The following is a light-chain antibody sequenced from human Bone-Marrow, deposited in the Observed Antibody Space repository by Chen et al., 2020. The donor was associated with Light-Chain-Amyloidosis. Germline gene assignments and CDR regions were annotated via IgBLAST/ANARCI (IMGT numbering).Light chain of an antibody. V-gene: IGKV3-20*01. CDR1: QTISSNY. Sequence: EIVLTQSPGTLSLSPGEGANLSCRASQTISSNYLTWYQQKFGQAPRLLIYGSSSRATGIPDRITDSGSGTDFTLTINRLATEDFAMYYCQQYGTSPLTFGGGTKVEIK. J-gene: IGKJ4*01. CDR2: GSS. CDR3: QQYGTSPLT.